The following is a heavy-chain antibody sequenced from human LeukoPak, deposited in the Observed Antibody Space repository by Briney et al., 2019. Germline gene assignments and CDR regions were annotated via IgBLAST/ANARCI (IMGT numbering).Heavy chain of an antibody. D-gene: IGHD3-22*01. Sequence: SETLSLTCTVSGGSISSSSYYWGWIRQPPGKGLEWIGSIYYSGSTYYNPSLKSRVTISVDTSKNQFSLKLSSVTAADTAVYYCARVDYYDKALDYWGQGTLVTVSS. J-gene: IGHJ4*02. CDR1: GGSISSSSYY. CDR2: IYYSGST. V-gene: IGHV4-39*07. CDR3: ARVDYYDKALDY.